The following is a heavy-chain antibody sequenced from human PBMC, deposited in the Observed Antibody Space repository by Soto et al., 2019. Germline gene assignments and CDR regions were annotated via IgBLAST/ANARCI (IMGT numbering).Heavy chain of an antibody. CDR1: GYTFTSYA. CDR2: INAGNGNT. V-gene: IGHV1-3*01. J-gene: IGHJ4*02. D-gene: IGHD5-12*01. Sequence: EASVKVSCKASGYTFTSYAMHWVRQAPGQRLEWMGWINAGNGNTEYSQKFQGRVTITRDTSASTAYMELSSLRSEDTAVYYCARGAYSGYDYFNFDYWGQGTLVTVSS. CDR3: ARGAYSGYDYFNFDY.